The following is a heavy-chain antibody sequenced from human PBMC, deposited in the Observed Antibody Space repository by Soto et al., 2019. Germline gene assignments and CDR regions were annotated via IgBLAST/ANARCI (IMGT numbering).Heavy chain of an antibody. CDR3: ARHSLALRKNNWFDP. CDR1: GDSIISSDFY. J-gene: IGHJ5*02. Sequence: KTSETLSLTCTVSGDSIISSDFYWGWVRQPPGKGLEWIGSIFYLGSSYYNPSLKSRVTMSVDTSKNQFSLRLRSVTAADTALYFCARHSLALRKNNWFDPWGQGIMVTVPS. V-gene: IGHV4-39*01. D-gene: IGHD3-3*02. CDR2: IFYLGSS.